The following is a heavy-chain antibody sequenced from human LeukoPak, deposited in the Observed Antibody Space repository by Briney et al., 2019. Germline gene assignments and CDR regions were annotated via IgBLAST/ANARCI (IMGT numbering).Heavy chain of an antibody. J-gene: IGHJ4*02. Sequence: GGSLRLSCAAFGFTFSTYSMNWVRQAPGKGLEWLSYISGSSSTIYYADSVRGRFTISRDNAKNSLYLQMNSLRDEDTAVYYRAGDYYDSSGYSLDYWGQGTLVTVSS. CDR3: AGDYYDSSGYSLDY. V-gene: IGHV3-48*02. CDR2: ISGSSSTI. CDR1: GFTFSTYS. D-gene: IGHD3-22*01.